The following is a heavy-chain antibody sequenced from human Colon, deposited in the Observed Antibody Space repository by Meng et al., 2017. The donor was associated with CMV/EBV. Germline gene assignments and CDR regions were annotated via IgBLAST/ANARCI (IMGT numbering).Heavy chain of an antibody. D-gene: IGHD2-2*01. CDR2: IFGGSTGT. J-gene: IGHJ6*02. Sequence: GESLKISCSASGFRFSGYSMNWVRQSPEKGLEWVSIIFGGSTGTKYADSVRGRFTTSRDDSKTTVYLQMNNLRLEDTAVYFCVKRLYCGSTTCSKGMDVWGQGTTVTVSS. CDR1: GFRFSGYS. CDR3: VKRLYCGSTTCSKGMDV. V-gene: IGHV3-23*03.